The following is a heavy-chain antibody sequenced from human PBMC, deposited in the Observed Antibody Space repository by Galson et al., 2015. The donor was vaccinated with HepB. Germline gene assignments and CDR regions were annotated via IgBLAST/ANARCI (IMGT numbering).Heavy chain of an antibody. CDR3: AGAGRLDYYGMDV. D-gene: IGHD3-16*01. J-gene: IGHJ6*02. V-gene: IGHV1-69*02. Sequence: SVKVSCKASGGTFTSYIISWVRQAPGQGLEWMGRILPILGIANYAQRFQDRVTITADKSTNTAYMELSSLRSEDTAVYYCAGAGRLDYYGMDVWGQGTTVTVSS. CDR2: ILPILGIA. CDR1: GGTFTSYI.